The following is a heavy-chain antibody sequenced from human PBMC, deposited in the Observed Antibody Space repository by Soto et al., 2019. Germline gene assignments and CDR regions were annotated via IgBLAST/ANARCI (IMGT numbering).Heavy chain of an antibody. D-gene: IGHD6-13*01. CDR2: INHSGST. CDR3: ARAPRYSCSWYKGRGYYGMDV. Sequence: SETLSLTCAVYGGSFSGYYWSWIRQPPGKGLEWIGEINHSGSTNYNPSLKSRVTISVDTSKNQFSLKLSSVTAADTAVYYCARAPRYSCSWYKGRGYYGMDVRGQGTTVTVSS. J-gene: IGHJ6*02. V-gene: IGHV4-34*01. CDR1: GGSFSGYY.